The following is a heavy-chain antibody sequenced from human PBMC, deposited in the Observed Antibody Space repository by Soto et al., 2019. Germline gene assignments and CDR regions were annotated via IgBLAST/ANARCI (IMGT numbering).Heavy chain of an antibody. V-gene: IGHV4-59*01. CDR1: CGSIISGY. D-gene: IGHD2-15*01. J-gene: IGHJ4*02. Sequence: SETLSLTCTVSCGSIISGYWSWIRQPPGKGLEWIGYISYSGNTNYNPSLKSRVTMSVDTPKNQFSLRLSSVTTADTAVYYCAGLRGYAGSPIDYWGQGTLVTVSS. CDR3: AGLRGYAGSPIDY. CDR2: ISYSGNT.